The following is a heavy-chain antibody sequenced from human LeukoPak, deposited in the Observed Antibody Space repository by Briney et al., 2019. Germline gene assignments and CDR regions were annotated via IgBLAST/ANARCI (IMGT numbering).Heavy chain of an antibody. Sequence: GGSLRLSCAASGFTFSSYAMSWVRQAPGKGLEWVSHISAGGGTTYYPDSVKGRFTISRDNSKNTLYLQMNSLRAEDTAVYSCAKAEGSGNQPFNYWGQGTLVTVSS. CDR3: AKAEGSGNQPFNY. V-gene: IGHV3-23*01. J-gene: IGHJ4*02. CDR2: ISAGGGTT. CDR1: GFTFSSYA. D-gene: IGHD3-10*01.